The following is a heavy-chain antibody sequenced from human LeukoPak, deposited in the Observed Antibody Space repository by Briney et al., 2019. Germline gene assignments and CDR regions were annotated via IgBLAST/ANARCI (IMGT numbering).Heavy chain of an antibody. V-gene: IGHV4-30-4*01. J-gene: IGHJ4*02. Sequence: SQTLSLTCTVSGGSLSSSDHYWSWIRQPPGKGLEWIAYIYYSGTTYYNPSLKSRVSITVDTSKNQFSLKLSSVTAADTAVYYCARGDSSSWSFKIWGQGTLVTVSS. CDR3: ARGDSSSWSFKI. CDR1: GGSLSSSDHY. CDR2: IYYSGTT. D-gene: IGHD6-13*01.